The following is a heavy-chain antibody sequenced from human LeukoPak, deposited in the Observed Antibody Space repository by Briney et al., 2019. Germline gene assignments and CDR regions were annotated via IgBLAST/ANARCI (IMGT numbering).Heavy chain of an antibody. V-gene: IGHV3-23*01. J-gene: IGHJ4*02. CDR2: ISGSGGGT. D-gene: IGHD3-22*01. CDR1: GITLSNYG. Sequence: HSGGSLRLSCVVSGITLSNYGMSWVRQAPGKGLEWVAGISGSGGGTQYADSVKGRFTISRDNRENTLYLQMNSLRAEDTAMYFCAKRGVVIRVILVGFHKEAYYFDSWGQGALVTVSS. CDR3: AKRGVVIRVILVGFHKEAYYFDS.